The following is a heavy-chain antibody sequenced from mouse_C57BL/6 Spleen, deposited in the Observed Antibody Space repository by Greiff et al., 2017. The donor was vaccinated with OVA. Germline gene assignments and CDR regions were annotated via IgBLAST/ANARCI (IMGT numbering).Heavy chain of an antibody. V-gene: IGHV1-64*01. J-gene: IGHJ2*01. CDR1: GYTFTSYW. D-gene: IGHD2-4*01. CDR2: IHPNSGST. CDR3: ARGFYDYYFDD. Sequence: QVQLKQSGAELVKPGASVKLSCKASGYTFTSYWMHWVKQRPGQGLEWIGMIHPNSGSTNYNEKFKSKATLTVDKSSSTAYMQLSSLTSEDSAVYYCARGFYDYYFDDWGQGTTLTVSS.